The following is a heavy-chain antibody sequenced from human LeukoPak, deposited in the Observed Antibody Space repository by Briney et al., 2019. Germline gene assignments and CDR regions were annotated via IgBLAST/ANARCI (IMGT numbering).Heavy chain of an antibody. Sequence: GGSLRLSCAASGFTFSSYGMHWVRQAPGKGLEWVAVIWYDGSNKYYADSVKGRFTISRDNSKNTLYLQMNSLRAEDTAVYYCAKDRGFTMGPSNPFDYWGQGTLVTVSS. J-gene: IGHJ4*02. D-gene: IGHD3-10*01. CDR1: GFTFSSYG. CDR2: IWYDGSNK. CDR3: AKDRGFTMGPSNPFDY. V-gene: IGHV3-33*06.